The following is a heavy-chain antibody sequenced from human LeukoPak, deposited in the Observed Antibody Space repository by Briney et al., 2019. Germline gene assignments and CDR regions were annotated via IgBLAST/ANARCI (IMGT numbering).Heavy chain of an antibody. CDR3: ARGAGGYYYDSSGYYRSPYFDY. CDR2: ISYDGSNK. CDR1: GFTFSSYA. D-gene: IGHD3-22*01. Sequence: GRSLRLSCAASGFTFSSYAMHWVRQAPGKGLEWVAVISYDGSNKYYADSVKGRFTISRDNSKNTLYLQMNGLRAEDTAVYYCARGAGGYYYDSSGYYRSPYFDYWGQGTLVTVSS. V-gene: IGHV3-30-3*01. J-gene: IGHJ4*02.